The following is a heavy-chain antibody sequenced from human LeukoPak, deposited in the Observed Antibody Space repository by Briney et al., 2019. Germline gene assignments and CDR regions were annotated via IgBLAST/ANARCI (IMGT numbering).Heavy chain of an antibody. Sequence: GGSLRLSCAASGFTFSSYSMNWVRQAPGKGLEWVSSISSSSSYIYYADSVKSRFTISRDNAKNSLYLQMNSLRAEDTAVYYCARDGVVVVTAIPAYYYYGMDVWGQGTTVTVSS. D-gene: IGHD2-21*02. V-gene: IGHV3-21*01. CDR1: GFTFSSYS. CDR3: ARDGVVVVTAIPAYYYYGMDV. J-gene: IGHJ6*02. CDR2: ISSSSSYI.